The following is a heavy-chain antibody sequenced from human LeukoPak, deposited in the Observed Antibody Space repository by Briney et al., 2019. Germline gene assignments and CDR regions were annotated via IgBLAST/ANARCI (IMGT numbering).Heavy chain of an antibody. CDR3: AKDPREWRTRGYFDY. Sequence: GGSLRLSCAASRFTFSTYAMSWVRQAPGKGLEWVSSISASGALTYYADSVRGRFTVSRDNSKNTLYLQMNSLRVEDTAVYYCAKDPREWRTRGYFDYWGQGTLVTVSS. CDR1: RFTFSTYA. CDR2: ISASGALT. D-gene: IGHD3-3*01. J-gene: IGHJ4*02. V-gene: IGHV3-23*01.